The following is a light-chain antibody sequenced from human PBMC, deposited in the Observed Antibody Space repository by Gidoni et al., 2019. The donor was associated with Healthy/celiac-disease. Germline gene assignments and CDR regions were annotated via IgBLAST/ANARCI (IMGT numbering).Light chain of an antibody. Sequence: DIAMTHSPLSLPVTPGDPASISCMSSKSLLNSNGFNYLDWYLQKPGQSPQLLIYLGSSRASGVPYRCSGRRSGTDFTLKISRVEAEDDGGYYCMQALQTHSFGQGTKLEIK. V-gene: IGKV2-28*01. CDR2: LGS. J-gene: IGKJ2*01. CDR3: MQALQTHS. CDR1: KSLLNSNGFNY.